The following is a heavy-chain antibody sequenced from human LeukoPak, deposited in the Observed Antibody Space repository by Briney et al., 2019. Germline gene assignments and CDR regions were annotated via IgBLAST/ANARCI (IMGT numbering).Heavy chain of an antibody. CDR2: IYDSGST. Sequence: SETLSLTCTVSGGSIRSSYYYWGWIRQPPGKGLEWIGSIYDSGSTNYNPSLKSRVTISVDTSKNQFSLKLSSVTAADTAVYYCAREQKEIDYWGQGTLVTVSS. J-gene: IGHJ4*02. CDR1: GGSIRSSYYY. CDR3: AREQKEIDY. V-gene: IGHV4-39*07.